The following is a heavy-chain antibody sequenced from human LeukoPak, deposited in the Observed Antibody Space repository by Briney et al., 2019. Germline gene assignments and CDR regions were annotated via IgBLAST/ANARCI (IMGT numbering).Heavy chain of an antibody. CDR3: LTSTRSHRFDY. CDR2: TKQDGSDK. V-gene: IGHV3-7*01. J-gene: IGHJ4*02. Sequence: VAITKQDGSDKYYVDSVEGRFIISRDNAKNSLYLQMNSLRAEDTAVYYCLTSTRSHRFDYWGQGTLVTVSS. D-gene: IGHD2-15*01.